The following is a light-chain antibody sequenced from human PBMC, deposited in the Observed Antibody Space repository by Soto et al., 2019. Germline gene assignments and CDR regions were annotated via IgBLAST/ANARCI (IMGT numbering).Light chain of an antibody. J-gene: IGKJ1*01. Sequence: EMVLTQSPGTRSLSPGERATLSCRASQSVFNNHIGWYQQKPGQAPRRLIFGASFRATGIPDRFSGSGSGTDFTLSISRLEPEDFAVYYCQQYGSSPTTFGQGTKVDTK. CDR3: QQYGSSPTT. V-gene: IGKV3-20*01. CDR1: QSVFNNH. CDR2: GAS.